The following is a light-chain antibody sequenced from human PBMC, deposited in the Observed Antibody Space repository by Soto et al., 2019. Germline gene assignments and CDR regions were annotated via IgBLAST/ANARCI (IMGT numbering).Light chain of an antibody. CDR3: SSYAGSKVI. CDR1: SSDVGRYNY. CDR2: EVS. V-gene: IGLV2-8*01. Sequence: QSALTQPPSASGSPGQSVTISCTGSSSDVGRYNYVSWYQQHPGKAPKLMIYEVSRRPSGVPDRFSGSKSGNTASLTVSGLQAEDEADYDCSSYAGSKVIFGGGTKLTVL. J-gene: IGLJ2*01.